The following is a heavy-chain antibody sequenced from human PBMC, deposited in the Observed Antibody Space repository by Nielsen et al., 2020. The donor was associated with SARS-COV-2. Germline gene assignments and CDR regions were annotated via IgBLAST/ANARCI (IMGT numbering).Heavy chain of an antibody. CDR3: ARAGYSGYSLGYYYGMDV. Sequence: GESLKISCAASGFTFSSYAMSWVRQAPGKGLEWVSYISSSSSYTNYADSVKGRFTISRDNAKNSLYLQMNSLKAEDTAVYYCARAGYSGYSLGYYYGMDVWGQGTTVTVSS. D-gene: IGHD5-12*01. J-gene: IGHJ6*02. V-gene: IGHV3-11*05. CDR1: GFTFSSYA. CDR2: ISSSSSYT.